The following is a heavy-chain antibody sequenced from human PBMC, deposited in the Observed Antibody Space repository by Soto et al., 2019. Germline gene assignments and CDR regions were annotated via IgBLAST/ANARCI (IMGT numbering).Heavy chain of an antibody. CDR1: GDSINSDKYY. V-gene: IGHV4-39*01. J-gene: IGHJ4*02. D-gene: IGHD3-9*01. CDR3: ARLEGLATISYYFDF. CDR2: IYYRGNT. Sequence: QLQESGPGLVKPSETLSLTCSVSGDSINSDKYYWGWIRQPPGKGLEWIGSIYYRGNTYYNPSLQTRVTISLDKSKSQSSLRLNFVTAADSAVYFCARLEGLATISYYFDFWGQGAQVTVSS.